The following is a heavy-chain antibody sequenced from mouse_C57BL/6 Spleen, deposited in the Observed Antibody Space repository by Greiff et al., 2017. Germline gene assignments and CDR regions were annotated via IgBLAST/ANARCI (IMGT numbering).Heavy chain of an antibody. Sequence: EVKLMESGGGLVQPGGSLSLSCAASGFTFTDYYMSWVRQPPGKALEWLGFIRNKANGYTTEYSASVKGRFTISRDNSQSILYLQMNALRAEDSATYYCARYPYDYDPYYYAMDYWGQGTSVTVSS. CDR3: ARYPYDYDPYYYAMDY. CDR1: GFTFTDYY. D-gene: IGHD2-4*01. J-gene: IGHJ4*01. V-gene: IGHV7-3*01. CDR2: IRNKANGYTT.